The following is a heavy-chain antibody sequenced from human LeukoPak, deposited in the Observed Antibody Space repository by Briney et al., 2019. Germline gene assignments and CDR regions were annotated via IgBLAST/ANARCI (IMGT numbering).Heavy chain of an antibody. D-gene: IGHD3-10*01. CDR1: GGSISSSSYY. V-gene: IGHV4-39*07. Sequence: SETLSLTCTVSGGSISSSSYYWGWLRQPPGRGLEWIGSIYYSGSTYYNPSLKSRVTISVDTSKNQFSLKLSSVTAADTAVYYCARDYGDGSGSYGFDYWGQGTLVTVSS. J-gene: IGHJ4*02. CDR2: IYYSGST. CDR3: ARDYGDGSGSYGFDY.